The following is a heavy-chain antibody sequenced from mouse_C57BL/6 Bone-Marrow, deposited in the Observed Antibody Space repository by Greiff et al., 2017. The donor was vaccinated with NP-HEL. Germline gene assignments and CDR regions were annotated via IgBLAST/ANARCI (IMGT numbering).Heavy chain of an antibody. CDR3: AGVQCYYGSRYAY. Sequence: QVQLKESGAELARPGASVKLSCKASGYTFTSYGISWVKQRTGKGLEWIGEIYPRSGNTYYNEKFKGKATLTADKSSSTAYMKLRSLTSEDSAVYVCAGVQCYYGSRYAYWGQGTLVTVTA. CDR2: IYPRSGNT. V-gene: IGHV1-81*01. J-gene: IGHJ3*01. CDR1: GYTFTSYG. D-gene: IGHD1-1*01.